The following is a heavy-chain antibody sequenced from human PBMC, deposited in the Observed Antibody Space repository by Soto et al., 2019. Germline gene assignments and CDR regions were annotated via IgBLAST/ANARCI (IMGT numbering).Heavy chain of an antibody. Sequence: EVNLLESGGGLVQPGGSLRLSCVASGFTFNNYAMTWVRQAPGKGLEWVSSIRYGDGTAYYADSVKGRFTISRDDSKNTLYLQIYNLRGEDTAVYYCAKDWTGNDCSGGSCLAYWGPGTLVAVSS. V-gene: IGHV3-23*01. CDR2: IRYGDGTA. CDR3: AKDWTGNDCSGGSCLAY. CDR1: GFTFNNYA. J-gene: IGHJ4*02. D-gene: IGHD2-15*01.